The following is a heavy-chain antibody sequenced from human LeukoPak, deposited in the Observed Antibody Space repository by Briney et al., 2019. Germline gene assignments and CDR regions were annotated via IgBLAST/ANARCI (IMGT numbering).Heavy chain of an antibody. V-gene: IGHV3-30*18. CDR2: ISYEGSDK. D-gene: IGHD5-18*01. CDR3: ANGVQLWYHYYGTDV. CDR1: GFTFSSHG. Sequence: GGSLRLSCAAAGFTFSSHGMHWVRQAPGKGREWVAVISYEGSDKYYAEFVKGRFTISRDNAKKTLYLQMSSLRGEDTALYYCANGVQLWYHYYGTDVWGQGTTVIVSS. J-gene: IGHJ6*02.